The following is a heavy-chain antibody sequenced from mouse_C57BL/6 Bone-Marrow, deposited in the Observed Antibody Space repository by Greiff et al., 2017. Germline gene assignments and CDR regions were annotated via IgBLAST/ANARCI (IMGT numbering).Heavy chain of an antibody. J-gene: IGHJ3*01. V-gene: IGHV1-81*01. CDR2: IYPSSGST. CDR3: ARSGAY. D-gene: IGHD3-1*01. CDR1: GYTFTSYG. Sequence: VKLMESGAELARPGASVKLSCKASGYTFTSYGISWVKQRTGQGLEWIGDIYPSSGSTNYNEKFKGKATLTADKSSSTAYMALRSLTSEDCGVYFCARSGAYWGQGTLVTVSA.